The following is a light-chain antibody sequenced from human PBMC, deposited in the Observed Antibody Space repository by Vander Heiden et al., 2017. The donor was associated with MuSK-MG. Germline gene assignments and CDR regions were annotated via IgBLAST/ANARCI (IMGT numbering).Light chain of an antibody. J-gene: IGLJ1*01. Sequence: QSALTQPASVSGSPGQSITISCDGTSNDIGYYNYVSWYQQHPGTAPKLIIYDVNDRPSGISSRFSGSKSGKSASTTISGLQAEDEAEYFGDSHTDTVTHLFGTGTRVTVL. CDR3: DSHTDTVTHL. CDR2: DVN. CDR1: SNDIGYYNY. V-gene: IGLV2-14*01.